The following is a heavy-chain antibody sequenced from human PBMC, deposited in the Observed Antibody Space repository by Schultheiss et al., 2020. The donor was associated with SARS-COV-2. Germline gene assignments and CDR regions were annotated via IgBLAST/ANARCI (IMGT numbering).Heavy chain of an antibody. CDR3: ARVWSSGWLYYFDY. Sequence: SETLSLTCAVYGGSFSGYYWSWIRQPPGKGLEWIGEINHSGSTNYNPSLKSRVTISVDTSKNQFSLKLSSVTAADTAVYYCARVWSSGWLYYFDYWGQGTLVTVSS. J-gene: IGHJ4*02. V-gene: IGHV4-34*01. CDR2: INHSGST. CDR1: GGSFSGYY. D-gene: IGHD6-19*01.